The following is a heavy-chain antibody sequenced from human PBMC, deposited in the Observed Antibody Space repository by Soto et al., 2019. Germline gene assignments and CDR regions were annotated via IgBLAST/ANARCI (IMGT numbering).Heavy chain of an antibody. V-gene: IGHV3-23*01. J-gene: IGHJ3*02. CDR2: ISDSGST. CDR3: AKSITMIVWDDAFDI. Sequence: GGSLRLSCAASGFTFSNYAMNWVRQAPGKGLEWVSTISDSGSTYYADSVKGRSTISRDNSKNTLYLQMSSLRAEDTAVYFCAKSITMIVWDDAFDIWGQGTMVTVSS. D-gene: IGHD3-22*01. CDR1: GFTFSNYA.